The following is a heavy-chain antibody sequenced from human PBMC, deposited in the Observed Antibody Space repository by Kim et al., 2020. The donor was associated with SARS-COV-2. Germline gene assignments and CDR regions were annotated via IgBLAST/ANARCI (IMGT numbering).Heavy chain of an antibody. CDR1: GFTFSSYA. D-gene: IGHD5-12*01. CDR2: ISYDGSNK. Sequence: GGSLRLSCAASGFTFSSYAMHWVRQAPGKGLEWVAVISYDGSNKYYADSVKGRFTISRDNSKNTLYLQMNSLRAEDTAVYYCASHVAGLWLRVAYFDYWG. J-gene: IGHJ4*01. CDR3: ASHVAGLWLRVAYFDY. V-gene: IGHV3-30*04.